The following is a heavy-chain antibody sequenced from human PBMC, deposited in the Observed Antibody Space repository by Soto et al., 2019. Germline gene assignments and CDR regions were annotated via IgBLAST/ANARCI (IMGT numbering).Heavy chain of an antibody. D-gene: IGHD3-10*01. J-gene: IGHJ3*02. CDR3: ANHGGFDI. CDR1: GFTFSTSG. Sequence: EVQLLESGGGLVQPGGSLRLSCAASGFTFSTSGMSWVRQAPGKGLEWVSSISGSGDYTNYADSVKGRFTISRDNSKNALYLQINSVTAEDTAVYYCANHGGFDIWGQGTMVAVSS. CDR2: ISGSGDYT. V-gene: IGHV3-23*01.